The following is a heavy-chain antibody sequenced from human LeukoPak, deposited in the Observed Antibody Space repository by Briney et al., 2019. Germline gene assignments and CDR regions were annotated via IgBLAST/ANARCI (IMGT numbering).Heavy chain of an antibody. CDR2: IHYSGGT. D-gene: IGHD5-12*01. V-gene: IGHV4-59*01. J-gene: IGHJ6*03. CDR1: GGSFSGYY. Sequence: SETLSLTCAVYGGSFSGYYWSWIRQPPGKGLEWLGYIHYSGGTHYNPSLKSRVTISVDTSKNQVSLKLRSVTAADTAVYYCARTTEGYAGGPGYSYYYMDVWGKGTTVTISS. CDR3: ARTTEGYAGGPGYSYYYMDV.